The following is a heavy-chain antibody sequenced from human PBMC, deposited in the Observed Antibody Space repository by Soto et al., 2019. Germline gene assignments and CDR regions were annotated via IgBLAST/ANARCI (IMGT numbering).Heavy chain of an antibody. CDR1: GFTVGNNY. CDR3: AKDGRGSGSHYNSFGY. J-gene: IGHJ4*02. V-gene: IGHV3-53*01. D-gene: IGHD3-10*01. Sequence: ESGGGLIQPGGSLKLSWAASGFTVGNNYMSWVRQAPGKGLEWVSLIYRTGTTKYADSVKGRFTVSRDNAKNTLYLQMNSLRAEDTAVYYCAKDGRGSGSHYNSFGYWGQGTLVTVSS. CDR2: IYRTGTT.